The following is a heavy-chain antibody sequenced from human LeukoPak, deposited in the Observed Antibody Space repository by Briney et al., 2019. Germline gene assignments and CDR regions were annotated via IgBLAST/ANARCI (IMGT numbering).Heavy chain of an antibody. CDR1: GGSFSGYY. J-gene: IGHJ4*02. CDR3: ARGESCIETPSY. CDR2: INHSGRT. V-gene: IGHV4-34*01. Sequence: SETLSLTCAVYGGSFSGYYWSWIRQPPGKGLEWRGEINHSGRTKYNPPLKSRVTISVDTSKKQLSLKLSSVTAADTSVYYCARGESCIETPSYWGRGTLVTVSS. D-gene: IGHD2-15*01.